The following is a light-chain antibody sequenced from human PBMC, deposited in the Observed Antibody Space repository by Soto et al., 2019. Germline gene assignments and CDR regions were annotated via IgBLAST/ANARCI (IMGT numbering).Light chain of an antibody. CDR1: SCDVGTYNL. CDR2: ATS. Sequence: QSALTQPAAVSGSPGQSITISCTGTSCDVGTYNLVSWYQQYPGKAPKLMIYATSKRPSGVSNRFSGSKSGDTASLTISGLQAEDEADYYCTSFARGSTLVFGGGTKLTVL. J-gene: IGLJ3*02. V-gene: IGLV2-23*01. CDR3: TSFARGSTLV.